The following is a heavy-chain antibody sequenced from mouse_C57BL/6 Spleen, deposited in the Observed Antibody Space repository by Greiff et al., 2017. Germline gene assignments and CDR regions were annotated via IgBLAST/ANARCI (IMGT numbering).Heavy chain of an antibody. J-gene: IGHJ2*01. CDR1: GYAFSSYW. V-gene: IGHV1-80*01. D-gene: IGHD1-1*01. CDR3: ARDYYGSSYDFDY. CDR2: IYPGDGDT. Sequence: QVQLQQSGAELVKPGASVKISCKASGYAFSSYWMNWVKQRPGQGLEWIGQIYPGDGDTNYNGKFKGKATLTADKSSSTAYMQLSSLTSADSAVYFCARDYYGSSYDFDYWGQGTTLTVSA.